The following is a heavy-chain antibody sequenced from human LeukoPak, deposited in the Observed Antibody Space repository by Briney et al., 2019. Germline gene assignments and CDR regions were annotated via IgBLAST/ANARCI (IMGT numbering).Heavy chain of an antibody. D-gene: IGHD2/OR15-2a*01. CDR1: GFSLSTSGMC. CDR2: IDWDDDK. J-gene: IGHJ3*02. V-gene: IGHV2-70*11. CDR3: ARTSGNSDSFGI. Sequence: SGPTLVNPTQTLTLTCTFSGFSLSTSGMCVSWIRQPPGKALAWLARIDWDDDKYYSTSLKTRLTISTDTSKNQVILTMTNMDPVDTATYYCARTSGNSDSFGIWGQGTMVTVSS.